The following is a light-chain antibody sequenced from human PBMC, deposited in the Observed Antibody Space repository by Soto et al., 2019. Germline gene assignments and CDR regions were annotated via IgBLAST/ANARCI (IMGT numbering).Light chain of an antibody. CDR3: QQYNNWPPT. J-gene: IGKJ5*01. CDR2: GAS. V-gene: IGKV3-15*01. CDR1: QSVSSN. Sequence: EIVMSQSPAPLSVSPGERATLSCRASQSVSSNLAWYQQKPGQAPRLLIYGASTRATGISARFSGSRSGTEFTLTISSLQSEDFAVYYYQQYNNWPPTCGQGTRLEIK.